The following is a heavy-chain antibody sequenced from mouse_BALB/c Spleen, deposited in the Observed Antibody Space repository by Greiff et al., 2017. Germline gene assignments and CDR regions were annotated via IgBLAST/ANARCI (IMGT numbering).Heavy chain of an antibody. V-gene: IGHV2-6-4*01. CDR3: ARGGGNYPAWFAY. J-gene: IGHJ3*01. Sequence: VKLVESGPGLVAPSQSLSITCTVSGFSLSRYSVHWVRQPPGKGLEWLGMIWGGGSTDYNSALKSRLSISKDNSKSQVFLKMNSLQTDDTAMYYCARGGGNYPAWFAYWGQGTLVTVSA. CDR2: IWGGGST. CDR1: GFSLSRYS. D-gene: IGHD2-1*01.